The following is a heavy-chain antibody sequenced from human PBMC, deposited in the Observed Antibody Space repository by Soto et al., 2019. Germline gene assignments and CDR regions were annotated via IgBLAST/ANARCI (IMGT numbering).Heavy chain of an antibody. Sequence: TSETLSLTCTVSGGSVSSGSYYWSWIRQPPGKGLEWIGYIYYSGSTNYNPSLKSRVTISVDTSKNQFSLKLSSVTAADTAVYYCARDFWSGWGYYYGMDVWGQGTTVTVSS. V-gene: IGHV4-61*01. D-gene: IGHD3-3*01. CDR3: ARDFWSGWGYYYGMDV. J-gene: IGHJ6*02. CDR1: GGSVSSGSYY. CDR2: IYYSGST.